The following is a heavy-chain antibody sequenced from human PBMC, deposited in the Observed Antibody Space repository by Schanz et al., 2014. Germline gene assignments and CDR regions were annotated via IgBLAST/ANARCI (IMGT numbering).Heavy chain of an antibody. CDR3: AKDSTRIDIVVVPTAIDD. D-gene: IGHD2-2*01. J-gene: IGHJ4*02. V-gene: IGHV3-30-3*01. CDR2: ISYDGSNK. Sequence: QVQLVESGGGVVQPGRSLRLSCAAYGFTLSSYAMHWVRQAPGKGLEWVAVISYDGSNKYYADSVKGRFTISRDNSKNALYLHMNALRSEDAGGYDCAKDSTRIDIVVVPTAIDDWGQGALVTVSS. CDR1: GFTLSSYA.